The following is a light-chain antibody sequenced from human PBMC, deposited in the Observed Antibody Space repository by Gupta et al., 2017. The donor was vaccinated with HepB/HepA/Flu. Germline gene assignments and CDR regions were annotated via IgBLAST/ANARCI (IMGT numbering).Light chain of an antibody. CDR1: QSISSW. CDR3: QQYNSYSGT. V-gene: IGKV1-5*03. J-gene: IGKJ1*01. Sequence: IQMTQSPSALSASVGDRVTITCRASQSISSWLAWYQQKPGKAPKLLLYKASSLESGVPSRFSGSGSGTEFTLTISSLQPDDFATYYCQQYNSYSGTFGQGTKVEIK. CDR2: KAS.